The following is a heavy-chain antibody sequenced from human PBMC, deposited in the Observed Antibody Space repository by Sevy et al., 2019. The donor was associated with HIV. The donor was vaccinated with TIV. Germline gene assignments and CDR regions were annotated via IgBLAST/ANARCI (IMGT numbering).Heavy chain of an antibody. CDR3: ARRRGYNHGHFDY. V-gene: IGHV4-30-4*02. J-gene: IGHJ4*02. CDR1: GCSISSSDSY. Sequence: SESLSLTCTVSGCSISSSDSYWSWIRQPPGMGLEWIGYIHSSGGSYYNPFLKSRVTMSVDTSEKQCSLKLSLRTAADAAAYYCARRRGYNHGHFDYWGQGTLVTVSS. D-gene: IGHD5-12*01. CDR2: IHSSGGS.